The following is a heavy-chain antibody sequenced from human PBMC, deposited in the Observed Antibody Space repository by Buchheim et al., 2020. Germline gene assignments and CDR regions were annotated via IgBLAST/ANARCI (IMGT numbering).Heavy chain of an antibody. D-gene: IGHD3-3*01. CDR1: GFPFSTYG. J-gene: IGHJ4*02. V-gene: IGHV3-33*01. CDR2: IWYDGNEK. CDR3: AREFSLCPRD. Sequence: QVQLVESGGGVVQPGTSLTLSCAASGFPFSTYGMHWIRQAPGKGLEWVAVIWYDGNEKYYADAVKGRFTISRENSQNTVYLQMNSLRVDDTAGYYCAREFSLCPRDWGRGTL.